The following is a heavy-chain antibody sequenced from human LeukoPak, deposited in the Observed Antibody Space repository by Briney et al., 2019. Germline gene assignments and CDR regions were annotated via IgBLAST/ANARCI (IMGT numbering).Heavy chain of an antibody. D-gene: IGHD2-2*01. Sequence: PGGSLRLSCAASGFTFSSYSMNWVRQAPGKGLEWVSSISSSSSYIYYADSVKGRFTISRDNAKNSLYLQMNSLRAEDTAVYYCARDWPPGYCSSTSCRLGSWGQGTLVTVSS. CDR2: ISSSSSYI. CDR3: ARDWPPGYCSSTSCRLGS. V-gene: IGHV3-21*01. J-gene: IGHJ5*02. CDR1: GFTFSSYS.